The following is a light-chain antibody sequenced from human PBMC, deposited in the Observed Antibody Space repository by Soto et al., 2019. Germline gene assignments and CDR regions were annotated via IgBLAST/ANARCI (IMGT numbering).Light chain of an antibody. CDR2: GAS. CDR3: PQHGSLVT. J-gene: IGKJ1*01. Sequence: EIVLTQSPGTLSLSPGERATLSCRASQSVSSSYLAWYQQKPGQAPRLLIYGASSKATGIPDRFSGSGSGTDISVTISRLGPEEFAGYYWPQHGSLVTFGQGTKVEIK. CDR1: QSVSSSY. V-gene: IGKV3-20*01.